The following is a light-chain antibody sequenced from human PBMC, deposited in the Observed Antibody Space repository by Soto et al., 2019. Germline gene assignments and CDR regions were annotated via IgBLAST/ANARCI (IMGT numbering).Light chain of an antibody. J-gene: IGKJ4*01. CDR1: QDISTW. Sequence: DIQMTQSPSSVSASVGDRVTITCRANQDISTWLAWYQQKPGKAPKLLISVASTLQSGVPLRFSGSGSGTHFTLTLSSLQPEDFATYYCQQASSLPLTFGGGTKVEIK. V-gene: IGKV1-12*01. CDR2: VAS. CDR3: QQASSLPLT.